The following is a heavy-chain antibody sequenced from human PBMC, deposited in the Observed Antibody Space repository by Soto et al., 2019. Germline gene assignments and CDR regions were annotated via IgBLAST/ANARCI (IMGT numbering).Heavy chain of an antibody. Sequence: QVQLVQSGPEVKRPGASVKVSCKASGYSFTSHGFSWVRQAPGQGLEWMGWISANSGDTDFAQKFQGRLTMTTDTSTTTALMELRSLQSDDTAMYYGARGGRWGYGCKDRWGQGTLVTVSS. D-gene: IGHD5-18*01. CDR1: GYSFTSHG. CDR2: ISANSGDT. V-gene: IGHV1-18*01. J-gene: IGHJ5*02. CDR3: ARGGRWGYGCKDR.